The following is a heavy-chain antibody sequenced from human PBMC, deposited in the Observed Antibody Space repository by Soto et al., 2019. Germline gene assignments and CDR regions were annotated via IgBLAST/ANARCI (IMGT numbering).Heavy chain of an antibody. CDR3: ARERPYYYDSSGFPSGYGMDV. J-gene: IGHJ6*02. Sequence: SETLSLTCTVSGGSISSYYWSWIRQPPGKGLEWIGYIYYSGSTNYNPSLKSRVTISVDTSKNQFSLKLSSVTAADTAVYYCARERPYYYDSSGFPSGYGMDVWGQGTTVTVSS. V-gene: IGHV4-59*01. CDR1: GGSISSYY. D-gene: IGHD3-22*01. CDR2: IYYSGST.